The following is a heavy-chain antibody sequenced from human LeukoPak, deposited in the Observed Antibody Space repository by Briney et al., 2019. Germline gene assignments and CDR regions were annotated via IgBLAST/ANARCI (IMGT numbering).Heavy chain of an antibody. Sequence: QPGGSLRLSCAAPGFTFSTYEMNWVRQAPGKGLEWVSYISSSGSTIYYADSVKGRFTISRDNAKNSLYLQMNSLRAEDTAVYYCARERYSYVADAFDIWDQGTMVTVSS. D-gene: IGHD5-18*01. CDR1: GFTFSTYE. V-gene: IGHV3-48*03. CDR3: ARERYSYVADAFDI. J-gene: IGHJ3*02. CDR2: ISSSGSTI.